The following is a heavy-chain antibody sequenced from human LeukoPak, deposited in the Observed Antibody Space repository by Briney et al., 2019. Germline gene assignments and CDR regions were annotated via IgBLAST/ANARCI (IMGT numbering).Heavy chain of an antibody. V-gene: IGHV3-43*01. CDR3: AKAGLTIFGVVPPDY. CDR1: GFIFDDYT. D-gene: IGHD3-3*01. CDR2: ISWDGGST. Sequence: GGSLRLSCAASGFIFDDYTMHWVRQAPGKGLEWVSVISWDGGSTYYADSVKGRFTISRDNSKNSLYLQMNSLRTEDTALYYCAKAGLTIFGVVPPDYWGQGTLVTVSS. J-gene: IGHJ4*02.